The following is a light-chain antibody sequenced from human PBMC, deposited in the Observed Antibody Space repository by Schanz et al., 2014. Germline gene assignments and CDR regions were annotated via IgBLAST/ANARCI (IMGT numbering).Light chain of an antibody. CDR1: QSVSSY. CDR3: QHYNNWPLT. J-gene: IGKJ5*01. CDR2: DAS. Sequence: EIVLTQSPATLSLSPGERATLSCRASQSVSSYLAWYQQKPGQAPRLLIYDASNRATGIPARFSGSGSGTDFTLTISSLEPEDFAVYYCQHYNNWPLTFGQGTRLEIK. V-gene: IGKV3-11*01.